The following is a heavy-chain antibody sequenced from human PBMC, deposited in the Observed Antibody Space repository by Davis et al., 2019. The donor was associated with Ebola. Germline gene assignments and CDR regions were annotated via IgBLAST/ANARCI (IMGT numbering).Heavy chain of an antibody. CDR2: IYYSGST. D-gene: IGHD6-6*01. CDR1: GGSIISSSSY. V-gene: IGHV4-39*07. CDR3: ARDRRLYSSSTGFNNWFDP. J-gene: IGHJ5*02. Sequence: MPSETLSLTCTVSGGSIISSSSYWGWIRQPPRKGLEWIGSIYYSGSTYYNPSLKSRVTISVDTSKNQFSLKLSSVTAADTAVYYCARDRRLYSSSTGFNNWFDPWGQGTLVTVSS.